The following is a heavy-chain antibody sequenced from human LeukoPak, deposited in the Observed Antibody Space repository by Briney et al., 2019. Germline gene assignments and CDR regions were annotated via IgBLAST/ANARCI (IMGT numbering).Heavy chain of an antibody. CDR1: GGSISSGGYY. J-gene: IGHJ4*02. CDR2: IYHSGST. Sequence: SQTLSLTCTVSGGSISSGGYYWSWIRQPPGKGLEWIGYIYHSGSTYYNPSLKSRATISVDRSKNQFSLKLSSVTAADTAVYYCAKVPSRRAGTHFDYWGQGTLVTVSS. D-gene: IGHD6-19*01. CDR3: AKVPSRRAGTHFDY. V-gene: IGHV4-30-2*01.